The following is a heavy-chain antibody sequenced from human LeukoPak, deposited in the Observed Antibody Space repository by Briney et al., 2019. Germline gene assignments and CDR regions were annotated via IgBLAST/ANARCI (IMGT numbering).Heavy chain of an antibody. J-gene: IGHJ3*02. CDR1: GFTFSSYS. D-gene: IGHD1-26*01. V-gene: IGHV3-48*04. Sequence: GGSLRLSCAASGFTFSSYSMNWVRQAPGKGLEWVSYISSSSSTIYYADSVKGRFTISRDNAKNSLFLQMNSLRAEDTAVYYCARAPVGARGDDAFDIWGQGTMVTVSS. CDR3: ARAPVGARGDDAFDI. CDR2: ISSSSSTI.